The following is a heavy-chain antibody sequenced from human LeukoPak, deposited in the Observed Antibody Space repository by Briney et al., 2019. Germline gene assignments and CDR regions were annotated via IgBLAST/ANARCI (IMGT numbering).Heavy chain of an antibody. J-gene: IGHJ5*02. V-gene: IGHV3-9*01. CDR2: ISWNSGSI. D-gene: IGHD2-2*01. CDR3: ARERGYCSSTSCYPIGYNWFDP. CDR1: GFTFDDYA. Sequence: GGSLRLSCAASGFTFDDYAMHWVRQAPGKGLEWVSGISWNSGSIGYADSVKGRFTISRDNAKNSLYLQMNSLRAEDTALYYCARERGYCSSTSCYPIGYNWFDPWGQGTLVTVSS.